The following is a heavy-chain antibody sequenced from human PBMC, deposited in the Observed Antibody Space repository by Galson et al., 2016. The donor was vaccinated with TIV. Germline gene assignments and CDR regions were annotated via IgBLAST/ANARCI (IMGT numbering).Heavy chain of an antibody. CDR3: ARAPIWGARGVILFDY. CDR2: IHYSGTS. V-gene: IGHV4-30-4*08. D-gene: IGHD3-10*01. Sequence: LSLTCTVSGGSISDGDCYWSWIRQPPGKGLEWIGCIHYSGTSVYNPSLKSRVTISVDTSRSQVSLTLTSVAAADTAVYYCARAPIWGARGVILFDYWGLGTLVTVSS. CDR1: GGSISDGDCY. J-gene: IGHJ4*02.